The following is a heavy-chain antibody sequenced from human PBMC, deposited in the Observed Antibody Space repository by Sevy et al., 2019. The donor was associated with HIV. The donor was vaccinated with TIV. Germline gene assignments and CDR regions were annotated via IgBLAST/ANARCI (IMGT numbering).Heavy chain of an antibody. V-gene: IGHV3-30*04. CDR1: GFNISPYA. J-gene: IGHJ4*02. CDR2: ISKDGTNK. D-gene: IGHD4-17*01. CDR3: ARGRDYGNFDY. Sequence: GGSLRLSCSASGFNISPYALHWVRQTPGKGLQWLAVISKDGTNKDYADFVKGRFSLSRDNSKNTLYLQMNSLRAEDTAVYYCARGRDYGNFDYWGQGTLVTVSS.